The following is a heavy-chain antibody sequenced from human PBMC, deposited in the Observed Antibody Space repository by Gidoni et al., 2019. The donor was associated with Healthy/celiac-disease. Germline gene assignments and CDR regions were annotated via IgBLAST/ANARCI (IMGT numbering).Heavy chain of an antibody. D-gene: IGHD2-2*01. J-gene: IGHJ6*02. CDR3: AKDGVIVVVAEYYYYGMDV. Sequence: VQLLETGGGLVQPGGSLRLSCAASGFTFSRYVMRWVRQAPGKGLEWVSASRRSGGSTYYADSVKGRFTISRDNSKNTLYLQMNSLRAEDTAVYYCAKDGVIVVVAEYYYYGMDVWGQGTTVTVSS. CDR2: SRRSGGST. CDR1: GFTFSRYV. V-gene: IGHV3-23*01.